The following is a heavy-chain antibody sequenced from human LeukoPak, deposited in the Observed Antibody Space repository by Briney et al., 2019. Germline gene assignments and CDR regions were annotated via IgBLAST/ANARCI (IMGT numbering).Heavy chain of an antibody. D-gene: IGHD5-24*01. CDR3: TRGGYIGFDP. Sequence: GGSLRLSCAASGYTFSTYDMHWVRQVAGKGLEWVSGIGTANDIYYADSVRGRFILSREEAKNSAFLQMNNLRPEDTAVYYCTRGGYIGFDPWGQRILVTVSS. CDR1: GYTFSTYD. J-gene: IGHJ5*02. CDR2: IGTANDI. V-gene: IGHV3-13*01.